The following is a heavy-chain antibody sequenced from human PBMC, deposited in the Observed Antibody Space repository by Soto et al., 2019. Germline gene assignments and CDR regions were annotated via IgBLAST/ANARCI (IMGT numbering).Heavy chain of an antibody. CDR1: GYTFTSYG. V-gene: IGHV1-18*01. Sequence: QVQLVQSGAEVKKPGASVKVSCKASGYTFTSYGISWVRQAPGQGLQWMGWIRAYNGNTNYAQKLQARVTMPTDTSTRPAYRALRSLRSDDTAVYSCGRDPAAMDVWGQGTTVTVSS. D-gene: IGHD6-25*01. CDR2: IRAYNGNT. CDR3: GRDPAAMDV. J-gene: IGHJ6*02.